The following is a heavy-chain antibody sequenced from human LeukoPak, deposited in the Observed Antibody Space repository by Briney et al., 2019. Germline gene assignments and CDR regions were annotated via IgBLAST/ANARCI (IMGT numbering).Heavy chain of an antibody. V-gene: IGHV4-34*01. CDR1: GGSLSGFY. Sequence: SETLSLTCGVYGGSLSGFYWSWIRQPPGKGLEWIGEVNHSGSANYNPSLKSRVTISVDTSKNQFSLNLSSVTASDTAVYYCARALGAFDIWGQGTMVTVSS. CDR2: VNHSGSA. J-gene: IGHJ3*02. CDR3: ARALGAFDI.